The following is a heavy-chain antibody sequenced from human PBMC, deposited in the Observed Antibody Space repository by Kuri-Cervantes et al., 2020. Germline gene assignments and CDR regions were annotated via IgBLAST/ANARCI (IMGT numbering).Heavy chain of an antibody. D-gene: IGHD6-6*01. V-gene: IGHV5-51*01. J-gene: IGHJ6*03. CDR3: ARLARRAYYYMDV. CDR2: IYPGDSDT. Sequence: GESLKISCKASGYSFTDYWIGWVRQMPGKGLEWMGIIYPGDSDTRNSPSFQGQVTISVDKSISTACLQWSSLKASDTAIYYCARLARRAYYYMDVWGKGTTVTVSS. CDR1: GYSFTDYW.